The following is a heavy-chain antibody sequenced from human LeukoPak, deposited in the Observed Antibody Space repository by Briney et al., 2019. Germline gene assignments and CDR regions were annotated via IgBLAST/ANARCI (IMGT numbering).Heavy chain of an antibody. Sequence: GGSLRLSCAASGFTFTTYAMSWVRQAPGRGLEWVSGISASGGSTYHADSVKGRFTISRDNSKNTLYLQMNSLRAEDTAVYYCAKSPVRSRAGPDYWGQGILVTVSS. CDR2: ISASGGST. D-gene: IGHD4-11*01. J-gene: IGHJ4*02. CDR1: GFTFTTYA. V-gene: IGHV3-23*01. CDR3: AKSPVRSRAGPDY.